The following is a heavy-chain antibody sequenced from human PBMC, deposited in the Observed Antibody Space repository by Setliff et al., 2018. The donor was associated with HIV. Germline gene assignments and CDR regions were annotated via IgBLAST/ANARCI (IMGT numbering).Heavy chain of an antibody. V-gene: IGHV4-38-2*01. J-gene: IGHJ4*02. Sequence: SETLSLTCAVSGYSISSGYYWAWIRQSPGKGLDWIGSIHHSGTTYYNSSLKSRVTISVDTTTNQASLQENSVTAVDTAVYYCARVPHRVVGTTTLLYHFDYWGLGTLVTVSS. CDR3: ARVPHRVVGTTTLLYHFDY. CDR1: GYSISSGYY. D-gene: IGHD1-26*01. CDR2: IHHSGTT.